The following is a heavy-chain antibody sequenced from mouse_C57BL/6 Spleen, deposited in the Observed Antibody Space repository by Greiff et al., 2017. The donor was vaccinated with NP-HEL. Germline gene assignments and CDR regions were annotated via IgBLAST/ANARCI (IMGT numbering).Heavy chain of an antibody. CDR2: ISGGGGNT. CDR3: ARQDSAWFAY. V-gene: IGHV5-9*01. J-gene: IGHJ3*01. Sequence: EVRLVESGGGLVKPGGSLKLSCAASGFTFSSYTMSWVRQTPEKRLEWVATISGGGGNTYYPDSVKGRFTISRDNAKNTLYLQMSSLRSEDTALYYCARQDSAWFAYWGQGTLVTVSA. CDR1: GFTFSSYT.